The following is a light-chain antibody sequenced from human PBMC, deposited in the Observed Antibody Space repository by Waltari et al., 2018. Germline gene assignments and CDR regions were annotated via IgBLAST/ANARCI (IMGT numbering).Light chain of an antibody. Sequence: QSVLTQPPSASGTPGQRVTIPCSGSSSNIGSTYVSWYQQLPGTAPKLLIYRNNQRPSGVPDRFSGSKSGTSASLAISGLRSEDEADYYCAAWDDSLHVVFGGGTKLTVL. CDR1: SSNIGSTY. J-gene: IGLJ2*01. V-gene: IGLV1-47*01. CDR3: AAWDDSLHVV. CDR2: RNN.